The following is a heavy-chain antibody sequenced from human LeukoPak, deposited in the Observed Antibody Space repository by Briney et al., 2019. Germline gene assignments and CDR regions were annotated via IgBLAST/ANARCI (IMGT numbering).Heavy chain of an antibody. CDR1: GFTFSSYT. V-gene: IGHV3-23*01. J-gene: IGHJ4*02. CDR2: ISPSGDIT. CDR3: ARKSSGHYPFDC. Sequence: GGSLRLSCAASGFTFSSYTMSWVRQRPGKGLEWVSTISPSGDITQYADSVKGHFTISRDNSESTLFLQMTSLRAEDTAVYYWARKSSGHYPFDCWGQGTLVTVSS. D-gene: IGHD3-22*01.